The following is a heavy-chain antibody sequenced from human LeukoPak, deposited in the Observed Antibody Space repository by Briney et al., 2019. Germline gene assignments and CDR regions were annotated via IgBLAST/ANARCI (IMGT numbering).Heavy chain of an antibody. V-gene: IGHV3-23*01. D-gene: IGHD3-22*01. CDR2: ISGSGGST. CDR3: AKDRGGMIVVVMWY. CDR1: GFTFSSYA. J-gene: IGHJ4*02. Sequence: PGGSLRLSCAASGFTFSSYAMSWVRQAPGKGLEWVSAISGSGGSTYYADSVKGRFTISRDNSKNTLYLQMNSLRAEDAAVYYCAKDRGGMIVVVMWYWGQGTLVTVSS.